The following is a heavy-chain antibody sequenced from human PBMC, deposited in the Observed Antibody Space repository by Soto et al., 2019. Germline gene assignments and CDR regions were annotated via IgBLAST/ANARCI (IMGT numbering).Heavy chain of an antibody. J-gene: IGHJ4*02. Sequence: GGSLRLSCTPSGFTLGDVAMSWFRQAPGKGLEWVGRIRSETDGGTADNAAHVKGRFSISRDYSKKMLYLQMNSLKTEDTAVYYCTTDLLEMSSGLPFGVYWGQGTPVTVSS. CDR3: TTDLLEMSSGLPFGVY. V-gene: IGHV3-15*01. CDR1: GFTLGDVA. CDR2: IRSETDGGTA. D-gene: IGHD3-16*01.